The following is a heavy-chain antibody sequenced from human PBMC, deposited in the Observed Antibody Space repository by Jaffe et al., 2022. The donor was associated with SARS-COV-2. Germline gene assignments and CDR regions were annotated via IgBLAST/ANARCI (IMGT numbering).Heavy chain of an antibody. CDR2: IHAGNGNT. CDR3: ARDLYSGYDSLGY. V-gene: IGHV1-3*01. Sequence: QVQVVQSGAEVKKPGASVKVSCKASGYTFTSYAIHWVRQASGQRLEWMGWIHAGNGNTKYSEEFQGRVTITRDTSASTVYMEMSSLRSEDTAIYYCARDLYSGYDSLGYWGQGTLVTVSS. J-gene: IGHJ4*02. CDR1: GYTFTSYA. D-gene: IGHD5-12*01.